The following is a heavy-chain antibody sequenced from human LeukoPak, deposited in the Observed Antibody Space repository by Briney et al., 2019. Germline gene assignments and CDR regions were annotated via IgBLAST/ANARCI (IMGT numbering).Heavy chain of an antibody. CDR2: IDPSDSYT. D-gene: IGHD3-9*01. Sequence: GASLRISCKGSGYSFTSYWISWVRQMPGKGLEWMGRIDPSDSYTNYSPSFQGHVTISADKSISTAYLQWSSLKASDTAMYYCARLRYFDWLHYYYGMDVWGQGTTVTVSS. CDR3: ARLRYFDWLHYYYGMDV. CDR1: GYSFTSYW. J-gene: IGHJ6*02. V-gene: IGHV5-10-1*01.